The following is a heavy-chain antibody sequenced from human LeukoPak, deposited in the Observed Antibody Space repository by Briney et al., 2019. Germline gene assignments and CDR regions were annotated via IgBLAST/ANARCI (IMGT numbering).Heavy chain of an antibody. CDR1: GGSFSGYY. CDR2: INHSGST. J-gene: IGHJ4*02. V-gene: IGHV4-34*01. Sequence: PSGTLSLTCAVYGGSFSGYYWSWIRQPPGKGLEWIGEINHSGSTNYNPSLKSRVTISVDTSKNQFSLKLSSVTAADTAVYYCARCRSILLGYSSSWYQAFYFDYWGQGTLVTASS. CDR3: ARCRSILLGYSSSWYQAFYFDY. D-gene: IGHD6-13*01.